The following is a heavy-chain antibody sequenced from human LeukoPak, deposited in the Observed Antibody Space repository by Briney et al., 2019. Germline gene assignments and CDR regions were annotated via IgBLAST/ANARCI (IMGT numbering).Heavy chain of an antibody. CDR1: GYTFTGYY. J-gene: IGHJ4*02. D-gene: IGHD4-17*01. Sequence: ASVKVSCKASGYTFTGYYMHWVRQAPGQGLEWMGWINPNSGGTNYAQKFQGWVTMTRDTSISTAYMELSRPRSDDTAVYYCARASTVTNSDFDHWGQGTLVTVSS. CDR3: ARASTVTNSDFDH. CDR2: INPNSGGT. V-gene: IGHV1-2*04.